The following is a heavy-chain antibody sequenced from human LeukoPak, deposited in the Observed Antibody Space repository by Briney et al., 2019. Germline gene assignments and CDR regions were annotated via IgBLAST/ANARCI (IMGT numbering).Heavy chain of an antibody. CDR2: IYYSGST. CDR3: ARDRSSGWYGANDH. D-gene: IGHD6-19*01. V-gene: IGHV4-59*01. CDR1: GGSISGYY. J-gene: IGHJ5*02. Sequence: SETLSLTRTVSGGSISGYYWSWIRQPPGKGLEWIGYIYYSGSTNYNPSLESRVTISVDTSKNQFSLKLSSVTAADTAVYYCARDRSSGWYGANDHWGQGTLATVSS.